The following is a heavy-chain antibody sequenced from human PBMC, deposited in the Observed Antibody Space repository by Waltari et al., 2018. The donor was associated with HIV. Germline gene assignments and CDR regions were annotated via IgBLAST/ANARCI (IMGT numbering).Heavy chain of an antibody. CDR2: ISYDGSDK. Sequence: QVQLVESGGGVVQPGRSLRLSCAASGFTFSSYAMHWVRQAPGKGLEWVAVISYDGSDKYYADSVKGRFTISRDNSKNTLYLQMNSLRAEDTAVYYCAKDLLDDYGGNSGDYWGQGTLVTVSS. CDR1: GFTFSSYA. CDR3: AKDLLDDYGGNSGDY. D-gene: IGHD4-17*01. V-gene: IGHV3-30*18. J-gene: IGHJ4*02.